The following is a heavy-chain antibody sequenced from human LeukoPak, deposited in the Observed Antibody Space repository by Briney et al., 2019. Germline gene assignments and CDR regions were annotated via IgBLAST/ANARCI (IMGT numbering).Heavy chain of an antibody. V-gene: IGHV3-23*01. D-gene: IGHD4-11*01. J-gene: IGHJ3*02. CDR2: LGGSGATT. Sequence: GGSLRLSCAASGFTFSTNSMSWVRQAPGKGLEWVSILGGSGATTYYADSVKGRFTISRDNSKNMLYLQMNSLRAEDTAVYYCAKERLTTTAFDIWGQGTTVTVSS. CDR1: GFTFSTNS. CDR3: AKERLTTTAFDI.